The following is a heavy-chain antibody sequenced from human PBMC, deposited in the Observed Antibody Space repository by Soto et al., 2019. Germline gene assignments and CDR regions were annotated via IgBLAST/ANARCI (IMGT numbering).Heavy chain of an antibody. CDR2: ISGSGGST. Sequence: GSLTLSCAASAFTFSSYAMSWVRQAPGEGLEGVSAISGSGGSTYYADSVKGRFTISRDNSKNTLYLQMNSLRAGDTAVYYCAKDWTQIDLFGGGAFDIWGQGTMVTVSS. J-gene: IGHJ3*02. CDR1: AFTFSSYA. D-gene: IGHD3-16*01. V-gene: IGHV3-23*01. CDR3: AKDWTQIDLFGGGAFDI.